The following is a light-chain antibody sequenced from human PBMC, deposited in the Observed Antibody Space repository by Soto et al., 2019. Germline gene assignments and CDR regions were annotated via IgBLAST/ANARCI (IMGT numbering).Light chain of an antibody. Sequence: DVVMTESPLSVPVTLGQPASISCRSRRSLVYINGVRYLTWFQQRQGQSPRRXXYEASNRDSGVPERFSGSVSGTDGTLKISRVEAEDGRVYYCMQETHWPVTFGQGTKVDIK. CDR1: RSLVYINGVRY. CDR2: EAS. J-gene: IGKJ1*01. V-gene: IGKV2-30*01. CDR3: MQETHWPVT.